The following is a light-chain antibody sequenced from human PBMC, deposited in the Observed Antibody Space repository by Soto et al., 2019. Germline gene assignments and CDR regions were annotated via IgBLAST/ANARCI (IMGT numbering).Light chain of an antibody. CDR2: DAS. CDR3: QQYGSSPRT. J-gene: IGKJ1*01. CDR1: QSLSSSQ. Sequence: EMLLTQSPGTLSLSPGERATLSCRASQSLSSSQLAWYQQKPGQAPRLLIHDASSRATGISDRFTGSGSGTDFTLTITTLEPEDFAVYYCQQYGSSPRTFGLGTKVDIK. V-gene: IGKV3-20*01.